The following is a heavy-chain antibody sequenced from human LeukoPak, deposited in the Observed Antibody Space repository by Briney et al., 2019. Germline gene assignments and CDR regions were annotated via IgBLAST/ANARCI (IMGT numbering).Heavy chain of an antibody. V-gene: IGHV1-18*01. CDR1: GYTFINYG. CDR3: AREGAVTTYVYYFDY. Sequence: ASVKVSCKASGYTFINYGISWVRQAPGQGLEWMGWISAYNGNTNYAQKFQGRVTMTTDSSTSTAYMELRSLRSDDAAVYFCAREGAVTTYVYYFDYWGQGTLVTVSS. D-gene: IGHD4-17*01. J-gene: IGHJ4*02. CDR2: ISAYNGNT.